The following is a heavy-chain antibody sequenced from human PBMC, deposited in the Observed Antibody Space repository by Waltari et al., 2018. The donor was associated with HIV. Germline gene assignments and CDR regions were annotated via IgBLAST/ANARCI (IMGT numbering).Heavy chain of an antibody. CDR2: IRGGGSKT. V-gene: IGHV3-23*01. CDR3: AKDLSLSSACPRVVPCDF. Sequence: EVQLLASGGESTQPGKSLTISCVATGFGFGNFGMAWVRRAPGGGRDCVGGIRGGGSKTDYADSLKGRCTIARDYFKNVMYLKMTNVRVADTAIYFCAKDLSLSSACPRVVPCDFWSQGTPVSVCS. J-gene: IGHJ4*02. D-gene: IGHD2-8*01. CDR1: GFGFGNFG.